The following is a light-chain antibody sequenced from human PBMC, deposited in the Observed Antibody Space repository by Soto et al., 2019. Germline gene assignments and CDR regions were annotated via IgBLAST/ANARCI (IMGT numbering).Light chain of an antibody. CDR2: DAS. CDR3: QQRSNWPLT. J-gene: IGKJ4*01. V-gene: IGKV3-11*01. CDR1: QSVSSY. Sequence: EIVLTQSPATLSLSPGERATISCRASQSVSSYLAWYQQKPGQAPRLLIYDASNRATGIPARFIGSGSGTDVTLTISSLEPEDCAVYYCQQRSNWPLTFGGGTTVDIK.